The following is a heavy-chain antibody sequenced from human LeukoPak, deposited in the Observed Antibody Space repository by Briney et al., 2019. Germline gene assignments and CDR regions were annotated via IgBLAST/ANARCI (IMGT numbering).Heavy chain of an antibody. CDR1: GGSFSGYY. V-gene: IGHV4-34*01. Sequence: PSETLSLTCAVYGGSFSGYYWSWIRQPPGKGLEWIGEINHSGSTNYNPPLKSRVTISVDTSKNQFSLKLSSVTAADTAVYYCARTGMVVRGVIIPNWFDPWGQGTLVTVSS. D-gene: IGHD3-10*01. J-gene: IGHJ5*02. CDR2: INHSGST. CDR3: ARTGMVVRGVIIPNWFDP.